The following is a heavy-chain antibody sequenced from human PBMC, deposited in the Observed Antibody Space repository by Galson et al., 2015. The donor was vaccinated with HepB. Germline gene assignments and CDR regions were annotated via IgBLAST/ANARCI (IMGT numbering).Heavy chain of an antibody. Sequence: QSGAEVKKPGESLKISCKGSGYIFTSFWIGWVRQMPGKGLEWMGIIYPADSDTTYSPSFQGPASFSVDKSTSTAYLQWGSLQASDTAMYFCATAAHDSSGYYPLWGQGTLVTVSS. CDR2: IYPADSDT. CDR3: ATAAHDSSGYYPL. CDR1: GYIFTSFW. J-gene: IGHJ4*02. D-gene: IGHD3-22*01. V-gene: IGHV5-51*03.